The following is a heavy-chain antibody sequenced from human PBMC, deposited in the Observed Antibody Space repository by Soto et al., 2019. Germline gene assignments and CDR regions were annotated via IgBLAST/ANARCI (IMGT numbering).Heavy chain of an antibody. J-gene: IGHJ4*02. D-gene: IGHD2-15*01. CDR1: GFTFSTYA. CDR3: AKDECCGGSCSFDY. Sequence: EVQLLESGGGLVQPGGSLRLSCAASGFTFSTYAMNWVRQAPGEGLEWVSAISGSGGSTYYADSVKGRFTISRDNSKNTLYLQMNSLRAEDTAVYYCAKDECCGGSCSFDYWGQGTLVTVSS. V-gene: IGHV3-23*01. CDR2: ISGSGGST.